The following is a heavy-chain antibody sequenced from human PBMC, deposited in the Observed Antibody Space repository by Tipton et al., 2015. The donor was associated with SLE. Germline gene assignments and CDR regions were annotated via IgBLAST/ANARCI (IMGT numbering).Heavy chain of an antibody. Sequence: TLSLTCAVYGGSFSGYYWSWIRQPPGKGLEWIGEINHSGSTNYNPSPKSRVTISVDTSKNQFSLKLSSVTAADTAVYYCARGVESSGSSGAFDIWGQGTMVTVSS. V-gene: IGHV4-34*01. D-gene: IGHD6-6*01. CDR2: INHSGST. J-gene: IGHJ3*02. CDR3: ARGVESSGSSGAFDI. CDR1: GGSFSGYY.